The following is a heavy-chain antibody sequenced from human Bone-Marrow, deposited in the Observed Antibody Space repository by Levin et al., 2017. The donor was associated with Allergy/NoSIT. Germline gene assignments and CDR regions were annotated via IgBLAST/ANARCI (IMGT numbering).Heavy chain of an antibody. D-gene: IGHD6-19*01. CDR1: GFTFDDYA. Sequence: SLKISCATSGFTFDDYAMHWVRQAPGKGLEWVSGISWNSDSIDYAASVEGRFTISRDSAKNSLYLQMNSLRIEDTALYYCVKDRAITGWYEGPPAGMDVWGQGTTVTVSS. V-gene: IGHV3-9*01. CDR2: ISWNSDSI. J-gene: IGHJ6*02. CDR3: VKDRAITGWYEGPPAGMDV.